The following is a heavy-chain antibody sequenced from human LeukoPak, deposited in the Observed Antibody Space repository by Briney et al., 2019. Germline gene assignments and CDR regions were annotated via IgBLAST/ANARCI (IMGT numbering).Heavy chain of an antibody. CDR3: AKGAWIQLWKNYFDY. CDR2: VSGSGDRM. J-gene: IGHJ4*02. D-gene: IGHD5-18*01. Sequence: PGGSLRLSCAASGFTSSSYALNWVRQAPGKGLEWVATVSGSGDRMYHADSVKGRFTISRDNSKNTIYLQMNSLRAEDTALYYCAKGAWIQLWKNYFDYWGQGTLVTVSS. V-gene: IGHV3-23*01. CDR1: GFTSSSYA.